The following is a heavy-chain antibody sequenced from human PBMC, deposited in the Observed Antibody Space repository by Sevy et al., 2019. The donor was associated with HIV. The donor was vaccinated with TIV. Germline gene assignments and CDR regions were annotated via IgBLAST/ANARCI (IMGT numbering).Heavy chain of an antibody. CDR2: INPSDVST. D-gene: IGHD3-16*01. CDR3: GRTSPRGGFDY. J-gene: IGHJ4*02. Sequence: ASVKVSCKASGYTFTNYYMHWVRQAPGQGLEWMGIINPSDVSTIYAQKFQGRDTMTRDTSTSTVYMELSSLRSDDTAVYYCGRTSPRGGFDYWGQGALVTVSS. CDR1: GYTFTNYY. V-gene: IGHV1-46*03.